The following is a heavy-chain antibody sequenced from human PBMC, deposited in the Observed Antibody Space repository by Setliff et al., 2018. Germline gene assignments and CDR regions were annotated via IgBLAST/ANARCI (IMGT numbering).Heavy chain of an antibody. CDR2: MNPNSGNT. Sequence: ASVKVSCKASGYNFTSYDINWVRQATGQGLEWMGWMNPNSGNTGYAQKFQGRVNITRNTSISTAYMELSSLRSEDTAVYYCARDQGGCSGGSCYFWFDPRGQGTLVTVSS. CDR1: GYNFTSYD. CDR3: ARDQGGCSGGSCYFWFDP. J-gene: IGHJ5*02. D-gene: IGHD2-15*01. V-gene: IGHV1-8*03.